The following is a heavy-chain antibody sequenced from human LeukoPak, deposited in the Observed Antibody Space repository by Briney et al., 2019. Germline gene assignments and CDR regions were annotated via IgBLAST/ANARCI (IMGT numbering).Heavy chain of an antibody. Sequence: GGSLRLSCAASGFTFSSYSMNWVRQAPGKGLEWVSSISSSSSYIYYADSVKGRFTISRDNAKNSLYLQMNSLRAEDTAVYYCARGMEGIVVVVAVNPNDYWGQGTLVTVSS. CDR2: ISSSSSYI. D-gene: IGHD2-15*01. CDR3: ARGMEGIVVVVAVNPNDY. V-gene: IGHV3-21*01. CDR1: GFTFSSYS. J-gene: IGHJ4*02.